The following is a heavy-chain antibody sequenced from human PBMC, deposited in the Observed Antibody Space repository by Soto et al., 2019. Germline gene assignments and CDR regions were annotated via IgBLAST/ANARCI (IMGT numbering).Heavy chain of an antibody. CDR3: ARPARQDTVADNY. D-gene: IGHD5-12*01. CDR1: GDSISSSSYY. J-gene: IGHJ4*02. CDR2: IYYTGIT. Sequence: QLHLQESGPGLVKPSDTLSLTCTVSGDSISSSSYYWGWIRQPPGKGLEWIGSIYYTGITHYNPSLKSRATIYIDTPKNQFSLNLNSVTATDTAVYYCARPARQDTVADNYWGQGTLVTVSS. V-gene: IGHV4-39*01.